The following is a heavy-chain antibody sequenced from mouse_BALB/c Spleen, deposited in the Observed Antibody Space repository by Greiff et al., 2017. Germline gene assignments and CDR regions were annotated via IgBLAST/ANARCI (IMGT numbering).Heavy chain of an antibody. CDR1: GYTFTSYT. CDR2: INPSSGYT. J-gene: IGHJ4*01. Sequence: VKLQESAAELARPGASVKMSCKASGYTFTSYTMHWVKQRPGQGLEWIGYINPSSGYTEYNQKFKDKTTLTADKSSSTAYMQLSSLTSEDSAVYYCAREDGDYWGQGTSVTVSS. CDR3: AREDGDY. V-gene: IGHV1-4*02.